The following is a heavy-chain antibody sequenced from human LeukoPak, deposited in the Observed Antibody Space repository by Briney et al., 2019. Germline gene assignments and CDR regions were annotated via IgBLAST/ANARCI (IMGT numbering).Heavy chain of an antibody. Sequence: GALRLSCAASGIGFSDHAMNWVRQAPGKGLEWVSPISSSSNYVYYAASVQGRFTISRDNTKNSLYLQMNSLRAEDTAVYYCTRDFDWFRNQYDYWGQGTLVTVSS. CDR1: GIGFSDHA. V-gene: IGHV3-21*01. CDR2: ISSSSNYV. D-gene: IGHD3-9*01. CDR3: TRDFDWFRNQYDY. J-gene: IGHJ4*02.